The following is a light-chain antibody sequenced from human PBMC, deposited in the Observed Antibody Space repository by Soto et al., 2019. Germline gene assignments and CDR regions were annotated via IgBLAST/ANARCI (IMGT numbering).Light chain of an antibody. V-gene: IGLV2-14*01. Sequence: QSVLTQPASVSGSPGQSITISCTGTSSDVGGYNYVSWYQQHPGKAPKLMIYEVSNRPSGVSNRFSGSKSGNTASLTISGLQAEEEADYYCSSYTSSRTLYVFGTGTKVTV. CDR1: SSDVGGYNY. CDR2: EVS. CDR3: SSYTSSRTLYV. J-gene: IGLJ1*01.